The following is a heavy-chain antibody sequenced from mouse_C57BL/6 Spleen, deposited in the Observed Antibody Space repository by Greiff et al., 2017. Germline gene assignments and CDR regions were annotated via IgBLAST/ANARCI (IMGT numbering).Heavy chain of an antibody. V-gene: IGHV1-15*01. CDR3: TRLGGYGD. Sequence: QVQLQQSGAELVRPGASVTLSCKASGYPFTDYEMHWVKQTPVHGLEWIGAIDPETGGTAYNQKFKGKAILTADKSSSTAYMELRSLTSEDSAVYYCTRLGGYGDWGQGTLVTVSA. CDR1: GYPFTDYE. CDR2: IDPETGGT. J-gene: IGHJ3*01. D-gene: IGHD2-2*01.